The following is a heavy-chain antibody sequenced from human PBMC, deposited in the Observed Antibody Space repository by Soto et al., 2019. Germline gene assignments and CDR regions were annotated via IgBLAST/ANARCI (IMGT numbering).Heavy chain of an antibody. Sequence: ASVKVSCKASGYTFTSYGISWVRQAPGQGLEWMGWISAYNGNTNYAQKLQGRVTMTTDTSTSTAYMELRSLRSDDTAVYYCARDRVATMTIYYNNWFDPWGQGTLVTVSS. D-gene: IGHD5-12*01. CDR3: ARDRVATMTIYYNNWFDP. CDR2: ISAYNGNT. CDR1: GYTFTSYG. V-gene: IGHV1-18*01. J-gene: IGHJ5*02.